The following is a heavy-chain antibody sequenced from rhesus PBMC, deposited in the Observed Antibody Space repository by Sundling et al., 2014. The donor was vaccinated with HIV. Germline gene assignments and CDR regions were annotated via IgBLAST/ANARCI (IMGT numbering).Heavy chain of an antibody. D-gene: IGHD3-3*01. CDR1: GFTFDDYA. V-gene: IGHV3-67*01. J-gene: IGHJ4*01. Sequence: EVQLVESGGGVVQPGGSLRLSCAASGFTFDDYAMHWVRQAPGQGLEWVSTISWNGDNTGFADSVKGRFTISRDNAKNSLYLQMSSLRAEDTAFYYCARAVLQNLVLRLFQDWGRGSPGHRLL. CDR2: ISWNGDNT. CDR3: ARAVLQNLVLRLFQD.